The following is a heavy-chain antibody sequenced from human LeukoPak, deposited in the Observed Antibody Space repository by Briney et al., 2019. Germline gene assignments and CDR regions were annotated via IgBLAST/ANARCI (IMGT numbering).Heavy chain of an antibody. D-gene: IGHD3-22*01. Sequence: GGSLRLSCSASGFTFSSYAMHWVRQAPGKGLEYVSAITSNGGSTYYADSVKGRFTISRNNSKNTLYLQMSSLRAEDTAVYYCVKAYDSSGYYYEFDCWGQGTLASV. CDR3: VKAYDSSGYYYEFDC. CDR1: GFTFSSYA. J-gene: IGHJ4*02. CDR2: ITSNGGST. V-gene: IGHV3-64D*09.